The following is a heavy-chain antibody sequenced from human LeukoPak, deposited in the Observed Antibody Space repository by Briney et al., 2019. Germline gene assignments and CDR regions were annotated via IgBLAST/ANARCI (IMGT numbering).Heavy chain of an antibody. CDR1: GGSIRGYF. CDR2: IYYSGST. J-gene: IGHJ4*02. Sequence: SETLSLTCTVSGGSIRGYFWTWIRHPPGKGREWIGYIYYSGSTNYNPSLKSRVTIAVDTSKNQFSLRLNSVTAADTAVYYCAMAYSSSWYYFDYWGQGTLVTVSS. V-gene: IGHV4-59*01. D-gene: IGHD6-13*01. CDR3: AMAYSSSWYYFDY.